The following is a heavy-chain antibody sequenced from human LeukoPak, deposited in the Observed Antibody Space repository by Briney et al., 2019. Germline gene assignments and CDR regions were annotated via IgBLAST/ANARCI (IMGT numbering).Heavy chain of an antibody. V-gene: IGHV4-59*01. CDR3: ARASDGYYYEYYWYFDL. CDR1: GGSISSYY. Sequence: SETLSLTCTVSGGSISSYYWSWIRQPPGKGLEWIGYIYYSGSTNYNPSLKSRVTISVDTFKNQFSLKLSSVTAADTAVYYCARASDGYYYEYYWYFDLWGRGTLVTVSS. J-gene: IGHJ2*01. D-gene: IGHD3-22*01. CDR2: IYYSGST.